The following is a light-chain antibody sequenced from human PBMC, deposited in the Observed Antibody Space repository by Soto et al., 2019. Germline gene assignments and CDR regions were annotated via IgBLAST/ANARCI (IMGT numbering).Light chain of an antibody. Sequence: IQLPQSPSSLSASVGERVTFTCRASQGISSFVDWYQQEPGKAHKLLISGATTLQSGVPSRFSGSGSGTNFTLTISSLQPEDFASYYCQQFKSYVSFGQGTRLEI. V-gene: IGKV1-9*01. CDR3: QQFKSYVS. J-gene: IGKJ5*01. CDR1: QGISSF. CDR2: GAT.